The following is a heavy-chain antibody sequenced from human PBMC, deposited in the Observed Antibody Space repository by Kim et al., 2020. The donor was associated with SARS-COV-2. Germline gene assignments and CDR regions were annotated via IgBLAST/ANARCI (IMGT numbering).Heavy chain of an antibody. CDR2: ISYDGSNK. J-gene: IGHJ4*02. CDR1: GFTFSSYA. Sequence: GSLRLSCAASGFTFSSYAMHWVRQAPGKGLEWVAVISYDGSNKYYADSVKGRFTISRDNSKNTLYLQMNSLRAEDTAVYYCARDLKVVVITTFDYWGQGTLVTVSS. D-gene: IGHD3-22*01. CDR3: ARDLKVVVITTFDY. V-gene: IGHV3-30-3*01.